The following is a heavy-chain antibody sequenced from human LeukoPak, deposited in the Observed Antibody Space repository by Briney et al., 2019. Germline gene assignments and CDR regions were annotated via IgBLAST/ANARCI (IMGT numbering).Heavy chain of an antibody. Sequence: GGSLRLSCAASGFTFKTYSMIWVRQAPGKGLEWVSSITTRGSYINYADSVKGRLTISRDNAKNSLFLQMNSLRVGDTAVYYCARGGDDNNVYPLHRGQGTLVTVSS. V-gene: IGHV3-21*01. CDR1: GFTFKTYS. J-gene: IGHJ4*02. CDR2: ITTRGSYI. D-gene: IGHD3-22*01. CDR3: ARGGDDNNVYPLH.